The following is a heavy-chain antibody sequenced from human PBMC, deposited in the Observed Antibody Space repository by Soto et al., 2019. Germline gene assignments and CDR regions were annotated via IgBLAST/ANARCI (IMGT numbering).Heavy chain of an antibody. CDR2: IYYSGST. D-gene: IGHD3-3*01. Sequence: LSLTCTVSGGSISSGGYYWSWIRQHPGKGLEWIGYIYYSGSTYYNPSLKSRVTISVDTSKNQFSLKLSSVTAADTAVYYCARTYYDFWSGYYHNNWFDPRGQGTLVTVSS. V-gene: IGHV4-31*03. CDR1: GGSISSGGYY. J-gene: IGHJ5*02. CDR3: ARTYYDFWSGYYHNNWFDP.